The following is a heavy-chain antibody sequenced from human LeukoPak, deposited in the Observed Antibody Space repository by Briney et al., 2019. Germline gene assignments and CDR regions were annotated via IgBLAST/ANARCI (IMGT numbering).Heavy chain of an antibody. CDR2: IYPGDSDT. J-gene: IGHJ4*02. CDR1: GYSFNNYW. D-gene: IGHD6-13*01. V-gene: IGHV5-51*01. Sequence: GESLKISCKGSGYSFNNYWIGWVRQMPGKGLEWMGIIYPGDSDTRYSPSFQGQVTISADKSISTAYLQWSGLKASDTAMYYCARPAYSSSWYVWDYWGQGTLVTVSS. CDR3: ARPAYSSSWYVWDY.